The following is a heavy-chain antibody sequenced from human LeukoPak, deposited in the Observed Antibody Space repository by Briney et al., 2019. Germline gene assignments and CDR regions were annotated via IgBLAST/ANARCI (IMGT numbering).Heavy chain of an antibody. CDR2: ISSDGTNK. J-gene: IGHJ6*02. CDR3: AKDPIAVAGNNYYRMDV. Sequence: GGSLRLSCAASGFTFSRYGMYWVRQAPGKGLEWVAVISSDGTNKYYADSVKGRFTISRDNPKNTLYLQMNSLRAEDTAVYYCAKDPIAVAGNNYYRMDVWGQGTTVPVSS. D-gene: IGHD6-19*01. V-gene: IGHV3-30*18. CDR1: GFTFSRYG.